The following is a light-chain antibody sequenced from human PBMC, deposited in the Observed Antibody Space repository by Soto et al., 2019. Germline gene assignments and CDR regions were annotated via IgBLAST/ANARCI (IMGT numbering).Light chain of an antibody. J-gene: IGLJ2*01. CDR1: SSNIGAGYD. CDR3: QSYDSRLSGYVV. V-gene: IGLV1-40*01. CDR2: GNS. Sequence: QSVLTQPPSVSGAPGQRVTISCTGSSSNIGAGYDVHWYQQLPGTAPKLLIYGNSNRPSGVPDRFSGSKSGTSASLAITGLQAEDEADDYCQSYDSRLSGYVVFGGGTKLTVL.